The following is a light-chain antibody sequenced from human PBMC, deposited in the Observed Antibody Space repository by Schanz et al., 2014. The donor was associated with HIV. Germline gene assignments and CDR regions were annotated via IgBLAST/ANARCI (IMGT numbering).Light chain of an antibody. J-gene: IGLJ2*01. CDR3: NSYTRTSTPV. Sequence: QFALIQPASVSGSPGQAITISCTGTSSDIGPYNYLSWYQQHPGKAPKLMIYDVNIRPSGVSNRFSGSKSGNTASLTISGLQAEDEADYYCNSYTRTSTPVFGGGTKLTVL. CDR2: DVN. V-gene: IGLV2-14*03. CDR1: SSDIGPYNY.